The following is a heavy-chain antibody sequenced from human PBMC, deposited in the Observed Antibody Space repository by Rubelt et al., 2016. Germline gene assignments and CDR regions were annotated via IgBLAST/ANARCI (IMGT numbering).Heavy chain of an antibody. CDR3: ARESGFSGYDEFES. CDR2: IIPMFGTP. J-gene: IGHJ4*02. D-gene: IGHD5-12*01. CDR1: GGSFSSYN. Sequence: GTEVKKPGSSVKVSCEASGGSFSSYNIIWVRQAPGQGLEWMGGIIPMFGTPNYAQQFQDRVTITADESTNTAYMELTNLRSEDTAVYFCARESGFSGYDEFESWGQGTPVTVSS. V-gene: IGHV1-69*01.